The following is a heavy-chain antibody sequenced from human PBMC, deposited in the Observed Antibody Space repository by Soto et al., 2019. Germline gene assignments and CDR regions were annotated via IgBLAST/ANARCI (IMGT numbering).Heavy chain of an antibody. CDR2: IYYSGNT. CDR1: GGSFSSYY. V-gene: IGHV4-59*01. J-gene: IGHJ6*03. Sequence: PSETLSLTCTVSGGSFSSYYWSWIRQPPGKGLECIGYIYYSGNTNYNPSLKSRVTISLDTSKNQFSLKLSSVTAADTAVYYCARVVGYCSGSTCSNDYNYHYMDVWGKGTTVTVSS. CDR3: ARVVGYCSGSTCSNDYNYHYMDV. D-gene: IGHD2-15*01.